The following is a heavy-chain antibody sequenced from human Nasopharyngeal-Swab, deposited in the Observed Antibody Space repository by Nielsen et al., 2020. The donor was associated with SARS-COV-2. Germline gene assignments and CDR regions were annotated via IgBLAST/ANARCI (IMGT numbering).Heavy chain of an antibody. Sequence: GGSLRLSCAASGFTVSSNYMSWVRQAPGKGLEWVSVIYSGGSTKYADSVKGRFTISRHNSKNTLYLQMNSLRAEDTAVYYCARGQLERPLYIDYWGQGTLVTVSS. V-gene: IGHV3-53*04. CDR1: GFTVSSNY. J-gene: IGHJ4*02. CDR2: IYSGGST. D-gene: IGHD1-1*01. CDR3: ARGQLERPLYIDY.